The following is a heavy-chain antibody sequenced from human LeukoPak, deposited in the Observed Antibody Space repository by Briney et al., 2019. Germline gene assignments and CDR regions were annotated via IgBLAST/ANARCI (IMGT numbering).Heavy chain of an antibody. CDR2: IYTSGST. D-gene: IGHD6-13*01. CDR3: ARDGRSSSGYYYYYMDV. J-gene: IGHJ6*03. V-gene: IGHV4-61*02. CDR1: GGSISSGDYY. Sequence: KPSETLSLTCTVSGGSISSGDYYWSWIRQPAGKGLEWIGRIYTSGSTNYNPSLKSRVTMSVDTSKNQFSLKLSSVTAADTAVYYCARDGRSSSGYYYYYMDVWGKGTTVTVSS.